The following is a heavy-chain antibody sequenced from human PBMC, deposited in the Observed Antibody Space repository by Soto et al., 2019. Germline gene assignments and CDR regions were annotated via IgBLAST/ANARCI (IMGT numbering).Heavy chain of an antibody. Sequence: PSETLSLTCTVSGGSISSYYWSWIRQPPGKGLEWIGYIYYSGSTNYNPSLKSRVTISVDTPKNQFSLKLSSVTAADTAVYYCARHRITYYYDSSGLGVDYFDYWGQGTLVTVSS. CDR3: ARHRITYYYDSSGLGVDYFDY. CDR2: IYYSGST. J-gene: IGHJ4*02. CDR1: GGSISSYY. V-gene: IGHV4-59*08. D-gene: IGHD3-22*01.